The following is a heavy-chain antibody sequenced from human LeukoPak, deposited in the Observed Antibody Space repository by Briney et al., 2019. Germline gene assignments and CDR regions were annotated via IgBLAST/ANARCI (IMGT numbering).Heavy chain of an antibody. J-gene: IGHJ4*01. CDR3: ARHRRYSSSPSRHDD. D-gene: IGHD6-6*01. CDR1: PGLLSSPY. CDR2: INHIGST. V-gene: IGHV4-34*01. Sequence: PSHTLSLAYPLYPGLLSSPYWGSIRQPPGNGLESHGEINHIGSTNYNPSLKSRVTISVDTSNNQFPLKLSSVTAADTAVYYCARHRRYSSSPSRHDDSGQGTLLTPSS.